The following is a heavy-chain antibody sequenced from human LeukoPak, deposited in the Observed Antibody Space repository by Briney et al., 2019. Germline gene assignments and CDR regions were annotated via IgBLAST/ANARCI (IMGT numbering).Heavy chain of an antibody. V-gene: IGHV1-69*06. CDR1: GGTFSSYA. J-gene: IGHJ6*04. Sequence: SVKVSCKASGGTFSSYAISWVRQAPGQGHEWMGGIIPIFGTANYAQKFQGRVTITADKSTSTAYMELSSLRSEDTAVYYCARHITMVRGVTGSYYYYGVDVWGKGTTVTVSS. D-gene: IGHD3-10*01. CDR3: ARHITMVRGVTGSYYYYGVDV. CDR2: IIPIFGTA.